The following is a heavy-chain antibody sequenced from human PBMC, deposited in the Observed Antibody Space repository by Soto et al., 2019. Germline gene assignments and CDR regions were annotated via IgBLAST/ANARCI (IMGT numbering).Heavy chain of an antibody. D-gene: IGHD3-22*01. CDR1: GGTFSSYA. J-gene: IGHJ4*02. Sequence: ASVKVSCNASGGTFSSYAISWVRQAPEQGLEWMGGIIPIFGTANYAQKFQGRVTITADESTSTAYMELSSLRSEDTAVYYCASTYDSYYYDSSGYYYAYYWGQGTLVTVSS. V-gene: IGHV1-69*13. CDR2: IIPIFGTA. CDR3: ASTYDSYYYDSSGYYYAYY.